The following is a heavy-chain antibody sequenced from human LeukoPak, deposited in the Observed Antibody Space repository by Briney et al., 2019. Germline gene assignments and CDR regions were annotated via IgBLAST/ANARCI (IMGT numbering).Heavy chain of an antibody. J-gene: IGHJ4*02. CDR1: GYTFRSYS. Sequence: GGSLRLSCAASGYTFRSYSMNWARQAPGKGLEWVSYISSSGSTIYYADSVKGRFTISRDNAKNSLYLQMNSLRADDTAVYYCARGNIVGASLFDYWGQGNLVTVSS. V-gene: IGHV3-48*01. D-gene: IGHD1-26*01. CDR3: ARGNIVGASLFDY. CDR2: ISSSGSTI.